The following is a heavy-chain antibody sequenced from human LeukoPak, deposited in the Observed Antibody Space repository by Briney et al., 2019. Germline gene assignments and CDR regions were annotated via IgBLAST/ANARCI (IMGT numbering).Heavy chain of an antibody. J-gene: IGHJ5*02. CDR1: GGSISSSSYY. D-gene: IGHD3-3*01. CDR2: IYYSGST. Sequence: SETLSLTCSVSGGSISSSSYYWGWIRQPPGKGLEWIGSIYYSGSTYYNPSLKSRVTISVDTSKNQFSLKLSSVTAADTAVYYCARAEGYDFWSGYYISGFSWFDPWGQGTLVTVSS. V-gene: IGHV4-39*07. CDR3: ARAEGYDFWSGYYISGFSWFDP.